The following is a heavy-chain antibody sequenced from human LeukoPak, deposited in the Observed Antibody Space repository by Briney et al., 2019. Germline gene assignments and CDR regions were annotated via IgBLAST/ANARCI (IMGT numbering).Heavy chain of an antibody. Sequence: GESLKISCTGSGYSFTSYWIGWVRQMPGKVLEWMGIIYPGDSDTSYSPSFQGQVTISADKSISTAYLQWSSLKASDTAMYCCARRGDGYNSGDDYWGQGTLVTVSS. CDR2: IYPGDSDT. CDR1: GYSFTSYW. D-gene: IGHD5-24*01. J-gene: IGHJ4*02. CDR3: ARRGDGYNSGDDY. V-gene: IGHV5-51*01.